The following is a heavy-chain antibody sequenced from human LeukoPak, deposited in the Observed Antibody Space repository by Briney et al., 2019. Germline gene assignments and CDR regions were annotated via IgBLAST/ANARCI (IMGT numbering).Heavy chain of an antibody. J-gene: IGHJ2*01. CDR3: ARGRLPFDL. Sequence: SETLSLTCAVYGGSFSGYYWSWIRQPPGKGLEWIGEINHSGSTNYNPSLKSRVTISVDTSKNQFSLKLSSVTAADTAVYYCARGRLPFDLWGRGTLVTVSS. V-gene: IGHV4-34*01. CDR2: INHSGST. CDR1: GGSFSGYY.